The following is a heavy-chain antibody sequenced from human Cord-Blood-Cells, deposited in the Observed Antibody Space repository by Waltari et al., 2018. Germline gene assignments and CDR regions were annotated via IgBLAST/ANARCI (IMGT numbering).Heavy chain of an antibody. J-gene: IGHJ4*02. CDR1: GYTFTSYG. CDR3: ARDQENYYDSSGPSD. V-gene: IGHV1-18*01. D-gene: IGHD3-22*01. Sequence: QVQLVQSGAEVKKPGASVKVSCKASGYTFTSYGISWVRQAPGQGLEWMGWISAYNGNTNYAQKLQGRVTMTTDTSTSTAYIELRSLRSDDTAVYYCARDQENYYDSSGPSDWGQGTLVTVSS. CDR2: ISAYNGNT.